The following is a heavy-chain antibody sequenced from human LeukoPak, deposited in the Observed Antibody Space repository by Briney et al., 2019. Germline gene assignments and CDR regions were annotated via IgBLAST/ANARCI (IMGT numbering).Heavy chain of an antibody. CDR1: GFTFSSYA. CDR3: AKEAHSGYDLEIPYYYYYYMDV. D-gene: IGHD5-12*01. Sequence: GGSLRLSCAASGFTFSSYAMHWVRQAPGKVLEWVAVISYDGSNKYYADSVKGRFTISRDNSKNTLYLQMNSLRAEDTAVYYCAKEAHSGYDLEIPYYYYYYMDVWGKGTTVTVSS. CDR2: ISYDGSNK. J-gene: IGHJ6*03. V-gene: IGHV3-30*04.